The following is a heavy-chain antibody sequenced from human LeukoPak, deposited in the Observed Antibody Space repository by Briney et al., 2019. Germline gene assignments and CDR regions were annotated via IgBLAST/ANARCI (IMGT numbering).Heavy chain of an antibody. D-gene: IGHD5-24*01. CDR1: GFPFSSYW. CDR3: TRVGYIDEGIDY. J-gene: IGHJ4*02. Sequence: QPGGSLRLYCVASGFPFSSYWMTWVRQAPGKGLEWVANIKQDGSKKSYVDSVKGRFTISRDNAKNSLYLQMNSLRAEDTAIYYCTRVGYIDEGIDYWGQGTLVTVSS. V-gene: IGHV3-7*04. CDR2: IKQDGSKK.